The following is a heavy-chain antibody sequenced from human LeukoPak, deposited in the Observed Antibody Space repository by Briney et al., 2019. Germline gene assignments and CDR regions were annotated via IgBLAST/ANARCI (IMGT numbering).Heavy chain of an antibody. CDR1: GFTFSSYT. V-gene: IGHV3-21*01. Sequence: GGSLRLSCAASGFTFSSYTMNWVRQAPGKGLEWVSSISSSSNYIHYTDSVKGRFTISRDNAKNSLYLQMNSLRAEDTAVYYCARDSLVLGFGETQGRDAFDIWGQGTMVTVSS. CDR3: ARDSLVLGFGETQGRDAFDI. CDR2: ISSSSNYI. D-gene: IGHD3-10*01. J-gene: IGHJ3*02.